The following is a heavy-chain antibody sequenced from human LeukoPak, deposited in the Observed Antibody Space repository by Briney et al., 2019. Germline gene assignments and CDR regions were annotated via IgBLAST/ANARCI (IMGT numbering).Heavy chain of an antibody. D-gene: IGHD4-17*01. J-gene: IGHJ4*02. CDR1: GFTFSSYA. Sequence: GGSLRLSCAASGFTFSSYAMHWVRQAPGKGLEWVAVISYDGSNKYYADSVKGRFTISRDNSKNTLYLQMNSPRAEDTAVYYCARGDTVTTHQIDYWGQGTLVTVSS. CDR3: ARGDTVTTHQIDY. CDR2: ISYDGSNK. V-gene: IGHV3-30-3*01.